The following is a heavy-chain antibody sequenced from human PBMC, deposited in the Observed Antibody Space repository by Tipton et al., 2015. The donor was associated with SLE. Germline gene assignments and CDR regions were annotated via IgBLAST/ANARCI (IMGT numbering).Heavy chain of an antibody. V-gene: IGHV4-4*07. CDR2: IHSSGST. CDR1: GGSMSSYH. D-gene: IGHD6-6*01. Sequence: LRLSCIVSGGSMSSYHWSWIRQPAGKGLEWIGRIHSSGSTNYNPSLKSRVTMSVDTSNNQFSLTLTSVTAADTAVYSCTRQLAVMAARVGWFDPWGQGTLVTVSS. J-gene: IGHJ5*02. CDR3: TRQLAVMAARVGWFDP.